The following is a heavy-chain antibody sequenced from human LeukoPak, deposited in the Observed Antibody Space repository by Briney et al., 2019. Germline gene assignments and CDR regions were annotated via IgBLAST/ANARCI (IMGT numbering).Heavy chain of an antibody. Sequence: SETLSLTCTVSGGSISSFYWSWIRLTPGTGLEWMGYFSYTWSTNYNPSFKSRATVSIDTSKNQFPLQLTTVTAADTAVYYCGRPDYYGGGIFYYYGSDLWGQGTMVTVSS. CDR3: GRPDYYGGGIFYYYGSDL. J-gene: IGHJ3*01. V-gene: IGHV4-59*01. CDR1: GGSISSFY. CDR2: FSYTWST. D-gene: IGHD3-10*01.